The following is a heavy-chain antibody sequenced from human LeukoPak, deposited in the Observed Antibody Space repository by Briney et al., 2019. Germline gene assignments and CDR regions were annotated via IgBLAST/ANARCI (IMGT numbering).Heavy chain of an antibody. Sequence: SETLSLTCTVSGGSISSYYWSWTRQPPGKGLEWIGYIYYSGSTNYNPSLKSRVTISVDTSKNQFSLKLSSVTAADTAVYYCARGLRNGAFDIWGQGTMVTVSS. CDR2: IYYSGST. D-gene: IGHD3-16*01. CDR1: GGSISSYY. CDR3: ARGLRNGAFDI. J-gene: IGHJ3*02. V-gene: IGHV4-59*12.